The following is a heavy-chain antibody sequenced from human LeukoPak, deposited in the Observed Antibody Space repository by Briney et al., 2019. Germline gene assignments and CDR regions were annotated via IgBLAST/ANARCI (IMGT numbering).Heavy chain of an antibody. Sequence: KPSETLSLTCAVYGGSFSGYYWSWIRQPPGKGLEWIGEINHSGSTYYNPSLKTRVTISVDTSKNQFSLRLSSVTAADTAVYYCARGRAFDIWGQGTMVTVSS. CDR2: INHSGST. CDR3: ARGRAFDI. J-gene: IGHJ3*02. V-gene: IGHV4-34*01. CDR1: GGSFSGYY.